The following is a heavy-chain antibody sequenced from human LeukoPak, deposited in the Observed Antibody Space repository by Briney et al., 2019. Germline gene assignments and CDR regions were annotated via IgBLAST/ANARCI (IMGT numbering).Heavy chain of an antibody. Sequence: SETLSLTCAVYGGSFSGYYWSWIRQPPGKGLEWIGEINHGGSTNCNPSLKSRVTISVDTSKNQFSLKLSSVTAADTAVYYCARAIRPKTIFGGYFDYWGQGTLVTVSS. D-gene: IGHD3-3*01. CDR1: GGSFSGYY. CDR3: ARAIRPKTIFGGYFDY. J-gene: IGHJ4*02. V-gene: IGHV4-34*01. CDR2: INHGGST.